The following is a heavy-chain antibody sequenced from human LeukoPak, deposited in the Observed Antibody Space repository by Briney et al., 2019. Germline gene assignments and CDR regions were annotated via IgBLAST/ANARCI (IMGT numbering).Heavy chain of an antibody. CDR1: GGSISGYY. CDR2: IYYSGST. J-gene: IGHJ3*02. CDR3: ARSLLRIAAAGNAFDI. Sequence: SETLSLTCTVSGGSISGYYWSWIRQPPGKGLEWIGYIYYSGSTNYNPSLKSRVTISVDTSKNQFSLKLSSVTAADTAVYYCARSLLRIAAAGNAFDIWGQGTMVTVSS. D-gene: IGHD6-13*01. V-gene: IGHV4-59*01.